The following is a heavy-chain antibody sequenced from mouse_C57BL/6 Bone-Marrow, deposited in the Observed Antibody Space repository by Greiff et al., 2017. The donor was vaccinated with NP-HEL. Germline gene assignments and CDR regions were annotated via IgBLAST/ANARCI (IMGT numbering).Heavy chain of an antibody. V-gene: IGHV5-17*01. CDR1: GFTFSDYG. D-gene: IGHD4-1*01. CDR2: ISSGSSTI. Sequence: EVKLMESGGGLVKPGGSLKLSCAASGFTFSDYGMHWVRQAPEKGLEWVAYISSGSSTIYYADTVKGRSTISRDNAKNTLFLQMTSLRSEDTARYYCARAWDLDYWGQGTTLTVSS. CDR3: ARAWDLDY. J-gene: IGHJ2*01.